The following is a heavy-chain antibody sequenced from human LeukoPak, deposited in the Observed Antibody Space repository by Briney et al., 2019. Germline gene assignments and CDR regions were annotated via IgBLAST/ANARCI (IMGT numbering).Heavy chain of an antibody. CDR2: INTDGSFT. CDR3: AREAKVGGALQY. J-gene: IGHJ4*02. CDR1: GFTFSDYW. Sequence: GGSLRLSCAASGFTFSDYWMDWVRQAPGKGLVWVSRINTDGSFTSYADSVQGRFTISRDTAKNTLFLQMNSLRAEDTAVHYCAREAKVGGALQYWGQGILVTVSS. D-gene: IGHD1-26*01. V-gene: IGHV3-74*01.